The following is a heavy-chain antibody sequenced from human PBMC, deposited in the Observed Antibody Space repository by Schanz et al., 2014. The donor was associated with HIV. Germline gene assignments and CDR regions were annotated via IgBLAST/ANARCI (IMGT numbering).Heavy chain of an antibody. D-gene: IGHD3-9*01. V-gene: IGHV3-9*01. Sequence: VQLVESGGHLVQPGRSLRLSCAASGFTFTDYAMHWVRQVPGKGLEWVAGISWHGYTVGYADSVKGRFTISRDNGRNSLYLQMNSLRPEDTALYYCAKDWARTAGYCFHYWGQGTLVTVSS. CDR3: AKDWARTAGYCFHY. CDR1: GFTFTDYA. J-gene: IGHJ4*02. CDR2: ISWHGYTV.